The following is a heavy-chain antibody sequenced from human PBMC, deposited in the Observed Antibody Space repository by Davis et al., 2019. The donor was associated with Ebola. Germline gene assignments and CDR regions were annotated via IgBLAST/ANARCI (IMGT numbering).Heavy chain of an antibody. D-gene: IGHD2-21*01. CDR1: GASVSSGTYY. J-gene: IGHJ6*03. CDR2: VHHSGIT. Sequence: MPSETLSLTCTVSGASVSSGTYYWNWIRQPPGKGLEWIGYVHHSGITNFDPSLNRRITISLDTSKNQLSLEMSPVTPADTAMYSCARGLVVPVALLNHMDVWGEGTMVTVSS. CDR3: ARGLVVPVALLNHMDV. V-gene: IGHV4-61*01.